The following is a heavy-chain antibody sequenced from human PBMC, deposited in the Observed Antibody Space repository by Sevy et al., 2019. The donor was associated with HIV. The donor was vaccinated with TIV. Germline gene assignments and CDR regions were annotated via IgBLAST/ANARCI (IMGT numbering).Heavy chain of an antibody. CDR3: AKGFCSGGSCPRDYYYYGMDV. CDR1: GFTFSTYA. J-gene: IGHJ6*02. D-gene: IGHD2-15*01. V-gene: IGHV3-23*01. CDR2: ISGSGRYT. Sequence: GGSLRLSCAASGFTFSTYAMNWVRQAPAKGLEWVSSISGSGRYTYYADSVEGRFTISRDSSKNTLYLQMNSLRAVDTAVYYCAKGFCSGGSCPRDYYYYGMDVWGQGTTVTVSS.